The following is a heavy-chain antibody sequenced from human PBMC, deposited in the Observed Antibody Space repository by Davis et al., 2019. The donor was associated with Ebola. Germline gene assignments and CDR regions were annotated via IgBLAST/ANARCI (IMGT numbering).Heavy chain of an antibody. V-gene: IGHV3-23*01. J-gene: IGHJ4*02. CDR1: GFPFLDYA. CDR3: AKDVDTMVRGVVV. D-gene: IGHD3-10*01. CDR2: ITGSGQRT. Sequence: PGGSLRLSCAASGFPFLDYAMNWVLQAPGKGLEWVSGITGSGQRTYYADSVKGRFTISRDNSKSTLSLHMNSLRVEDTAVYYCAKDVDTMVRGVVVWGQGTLVTVSS.